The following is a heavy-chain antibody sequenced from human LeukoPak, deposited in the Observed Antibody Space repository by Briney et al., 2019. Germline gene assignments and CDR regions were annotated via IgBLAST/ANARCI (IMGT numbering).Heavy chain of an antibody. CDR2: IIPIFGTA. CDR3: AKDHMTTEDYYGVDV. D-gene: IGHD4-17*01. Sequence: GASVKVSCKASGGTFSSYAISWVRQAPGQGLEWMGGIIPIFGTANYAQKFQGRVTITADESTSTAYMELSSLRSEDTAVYYCAKDHMTTEDYYGVDVWGQGTTVTVSS. J-gene: IGHJ6*02. V-gene: IGHV1-69*13. CDR1: GGTFSSYA.